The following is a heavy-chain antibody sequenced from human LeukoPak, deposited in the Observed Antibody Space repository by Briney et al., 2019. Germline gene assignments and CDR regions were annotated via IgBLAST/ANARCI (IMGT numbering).Heavy chain of an antibody. V-gene: IGHV4-59*01. Sequence: SETLSLTCTVSGGSISSYYWSWIRQPPGKGLEWIGYIYYSGSTNYNPSLKSRVTISVDTSKNQFSLKLSSVTDADTAVYYCASLRSYDYVWGSYRYTSAFDIWGQGTMVTVSS. CDR1: GGSISSYY. J-gene: IGHJ3*02. CDR3: ASLRSYDYVWGSYRYTSAFDI. D-gene: IGHD3-16*02. CDR2: IYYSGST.